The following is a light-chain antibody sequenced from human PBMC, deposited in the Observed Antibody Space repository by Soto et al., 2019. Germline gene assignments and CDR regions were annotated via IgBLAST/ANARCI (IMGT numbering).Light chain of an antibody. J-gene: IGKJ1*01. V-gene: IGKV3-20*01. CDR2: GAS. CDR1: QSISSSY. CDR3: QQYGSASGT. Sequence: EIVLTQSPGTLSLSPGKRATLSCRASQSISSSYLAWYQQRPGQAPRLLIYGASSRATGIPDRFSGSGSGTQFTLTISRLEPEDFAVYYCQQYGSASGTFGQGTKVEIK.